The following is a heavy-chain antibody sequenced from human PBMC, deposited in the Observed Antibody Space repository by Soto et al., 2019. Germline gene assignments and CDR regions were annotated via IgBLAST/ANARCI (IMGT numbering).Heavy chain of an antibody. V-gene: IGHV6-1*01. J-gene: IGHJ6*03. CDR2: TYYRSKWYN. D-gene: IGHD5-18*01. Sequence: PSQTLSLTCAISGDSVSSNSAAWNWIRQSPSRGLEWLGRTYYRSKWYNDYAVSVKSRITINPDTSKNQFSLQLNSVTPEDTAVYYCARDQGEYSYGGWYYYYYYMDVWGKGTTVTVSS. CDR1: GDSVSSNSAA. CDR3: ARDQGEYSYGGWYYYYYYMDV.